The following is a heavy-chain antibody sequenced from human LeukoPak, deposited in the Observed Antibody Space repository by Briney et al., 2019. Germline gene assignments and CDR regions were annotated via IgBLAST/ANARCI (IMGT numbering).Heavy chain of an antibody. J-gene: IGHJ5*02. CDR1: GYTFTGYY. Sequence: RASVKVSCKASGYTFTGYYMHWVRQAPGQGLEWMGWINPNSGGTNYAQKFQGRVTMTRDTSISTAYMELSRLRSDDTAVYYCARAVGVEGALAPWGQGTLVTVSS. CDR2: INPNSGGT. V-gene: IGHV1-2*02. CDR3: ARAVGVEGALAP. D-gene: IGHD1-26*01.